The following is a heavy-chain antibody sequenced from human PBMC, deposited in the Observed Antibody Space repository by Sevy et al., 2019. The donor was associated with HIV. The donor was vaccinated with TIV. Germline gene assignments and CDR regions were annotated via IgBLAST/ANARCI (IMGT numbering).Heavy chain of an antibody. CDR2: IRYDGSDK. V-gene: IGHV3-30*02. D-gene: IGHD3-3*01. Sequence: GGSLRLSCTASGFTFSNFGMHWVRQVPGKGLEWVSVIRYDGSDKYYAASVKGRFTISRDDSNNTLYLQMDSLRAEDTAIYYCAKDLAGSGRRYFDYWGQGTLVTVSS. CDR3: AKDLAGSGRRYFDY. J-gene: IGHJ4*02. CDR1: GFTFSNFG.